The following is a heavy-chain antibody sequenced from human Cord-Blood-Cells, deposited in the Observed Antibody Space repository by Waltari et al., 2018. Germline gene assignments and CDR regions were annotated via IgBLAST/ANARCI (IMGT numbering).Heavy chain of an antibody. D-gene: IGHD1-26*01. CDR1: GGSLSSGDSS. CDR2: IHYGGGT. J-gene: IGHJ5*02. V-gene: IGHV4-30-4*01. Sequence: QVQLQESGPGLVKPSQTLSLTCTVSGGSLSSGDSSWRWLRRPPGKGLGRIWYIHYGGGTYYNPALKSRVTISVNTSKNQFSLKLSSGPAADTAVYYCARERRRGGSYSWFDPWGQGTLVTVSS. CDR3: ARERRRGGSYSWFDP.